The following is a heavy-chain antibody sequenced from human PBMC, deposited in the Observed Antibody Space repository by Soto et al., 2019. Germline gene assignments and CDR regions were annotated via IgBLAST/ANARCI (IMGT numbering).Heavy chain of an antibody. CDR3: AKGFSYSVIDY. J-gene: IGHJ4*02. D-gene: IGHD5-18*01. V-gene: IGHV3-30*18. CDR2: ISYDGSNK. CDR1: GFTFSTYG. Sequence: QVPLVESGGGVVQPGRSLRLSCAASGFTFSTYGMHCVRQAPGKGLEWVAVISYDGSNKYYADSVKGRFTISRDNSKNTLYLQMSSLRAEDTAVYYCAKGFSYSVIDYWGQGTLVTVSS.